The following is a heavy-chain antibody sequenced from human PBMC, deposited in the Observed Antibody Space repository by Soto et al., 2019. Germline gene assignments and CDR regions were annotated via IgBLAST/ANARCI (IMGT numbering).Heavy chain of an antibody. Sequence: GPGEKKPGASVNVSCKTSGYSFTNSGITWVRQAPGKGLEWMGWISPYNGNTNYAEKIQGRGTMTTDTSTRTAYMELSSLTSDDTAVYYCARDQAKFVTDYYPYYGMDVWGQGTTVTVSS. V-gene: IGHV1-18*01. CDR2: ISPYNGNT. D-gene: IGHD1-20*01. CDR1: GYSFTNSG. CDR3: ARDQAKFVTDYYPYYGMDV. J-gene: IGHJ6*02.